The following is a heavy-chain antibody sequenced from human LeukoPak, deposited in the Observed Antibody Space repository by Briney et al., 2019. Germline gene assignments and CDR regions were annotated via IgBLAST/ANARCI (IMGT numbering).Heavy chain of an antibody. CDR1: GGSFSGYY. V-gene: IGHV4-34*01. Sequence: PSETLSLTCAVYGGSFSGYYWSWIRQPPGKGLEWIGEINHSGSTNYNPSLKSRVTISVDTSKNQFSLKLSSVTAADTAVYYCARGRGSSSWSFDYWGQGTLVTVSP. J-gene: IGHJ4*02. D-gene: IGHD6-13*01. CDR2: INHSGST. CDR3: ARGRGSSSWSFDY.